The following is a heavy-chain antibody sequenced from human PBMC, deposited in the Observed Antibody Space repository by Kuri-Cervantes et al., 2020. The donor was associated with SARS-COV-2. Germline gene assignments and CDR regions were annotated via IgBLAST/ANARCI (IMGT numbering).Heavy chain of an antibody. CDR1: GGSISSCY. Sequence: SETLSLTCTVSGGSISSCYWSWIRQPPGKGLEWIGSIYYSGSTYYNPSLKSRVTISVDTSKNQFSLKLSSVTAADTAVYYCARRPGYCSSTSCQEAYYGMDVWGQGTTVTVSS. D-gene: IGHD2-2*01. J-gene: IGHJ6*02. CDR2: IYYSGST. CDR3: ARRPGYCSSTSCQEAYYGMDV. V-gene: IGHV4-59*05.